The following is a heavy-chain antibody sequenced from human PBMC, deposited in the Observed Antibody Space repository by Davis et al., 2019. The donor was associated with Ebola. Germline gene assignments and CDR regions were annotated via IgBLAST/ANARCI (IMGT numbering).Heavy chain of an antibody. V-gene: IGHV3-53*01. J-gene: IGHJ6*02. Sequence: GESLKISCAASGFTVSSNYMSWVRQAPGKGLEWVSVIYSGGSTYYADSVKGRFTISRDNSKNTLYLQMNSLRAEDTAVYYCARDHGSGWYDSWGQGTTVTVSS. CDR2: IYSGGST. CDR3: ARDHGSGWYDS. CDR1: GFTVSSNY. D-gene: IGHD6-19*01.